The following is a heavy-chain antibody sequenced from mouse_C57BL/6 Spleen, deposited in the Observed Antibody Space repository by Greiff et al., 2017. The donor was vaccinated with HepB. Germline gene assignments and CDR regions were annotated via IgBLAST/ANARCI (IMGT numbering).Heavy chain of an antibody. D-gene: IGHD4-1*01. CDR3: ASNWDDYFDY. CDR1: GYTFTSYW. Sequence: QVQLQQSGAELVKPGASGKMSCKASGYTFTSYWITWVKQRPGQGLEWIGDIYPGSGSTNYNEKFKSKATLTVDTSSSTAYMQLSSLTSEDSAVYYCASNWDDYFDYWGQGTTLTVSS. CDR2: IYPGSGST. J-gene: IGHJ2*01. V-gene: IGHV1-55*01.